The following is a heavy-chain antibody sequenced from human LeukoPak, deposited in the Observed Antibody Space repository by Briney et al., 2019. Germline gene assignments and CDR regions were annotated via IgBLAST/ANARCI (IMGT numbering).Heavy chain of an antibody. J-gene: IGHJ6*02. D-gene: IGHD5-12*01. V-gene: IGHV1-24*01. CDR2: FDPEDGET. CDR1: GYTLTELS. CDR3: ATAASGYAVYYYGMDV. Sequence: ASVKVSCKVSGYTLTELSMQWVRQAPGKGLEWMGGFDPEDGETIYAQKFQGRVTMTEDTSTDTAYMELSSLRSEDTAVYYCATAASGYAVYYYGMDVWGQGTTVTVSS.